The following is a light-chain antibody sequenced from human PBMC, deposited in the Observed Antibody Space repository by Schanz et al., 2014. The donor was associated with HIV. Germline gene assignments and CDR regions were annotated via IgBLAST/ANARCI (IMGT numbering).Light chain of an antibody. CDR1: SADVGAYNF. J-gene: IGLJ2*01. V-gene: IGLV2-8*01. CDR2: EVT. CDR3: NSYAGNDFLL. Sequence: QSALTQPASVSGSPGQSITISCTGTSADVGAYNFVSWYQQHPGKAPKLLIYEVTKRSSGVPDRFSGSKSGNTASLTVSGLQAEDEADYYCNSYAGNDFLLFGGGTKVTVL.